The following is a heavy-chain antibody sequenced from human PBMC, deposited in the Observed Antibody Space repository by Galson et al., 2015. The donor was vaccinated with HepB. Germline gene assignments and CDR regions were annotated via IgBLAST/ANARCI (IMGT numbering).Heavy chain of an antibody. CDR2: IKSKTDGGTT. CDR3: TTDNYGGNPRRNYFDY. CDR1: GFTFSNAW. J-gene: IGHJ4*02. V-gene: IGHV3-15*01. D-gene: IGHD4-23*01. Sequence: SLRLSCAASGFTFSNAWMSWVRQAPGKGLEWVGRIKSKTDGGTTDYAAPVKGRFTISRDDSKNTLYLQMNSLKTEDTAVYYCTTDNYGGNPRRNYFDYWGQGTLVTVSS.